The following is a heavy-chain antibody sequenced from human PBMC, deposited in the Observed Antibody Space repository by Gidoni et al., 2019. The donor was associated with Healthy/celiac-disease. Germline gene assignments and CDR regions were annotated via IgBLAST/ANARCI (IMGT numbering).Heavy chain of an antibody. CDR1: GESDSSNSAA. CDR2: SYYRSKWYN. D-gene: IGHD6-19*01. Sequence: QVQLQQPGPGLVKPSQTLSLTCALSGESDSSNSAAWNWIRQSPSRVLKWLGRSYYRSKWYNDYAVSVKSRITINPDTSKNQFSLQLNSVTPEDTAVYYCAREGYSSGPNWFDPWGQGTLVTVSS. CDR3: AREGYSSGPNWFDP. J-gene: IGHJ5*02. V-gene: IGHV6-1*01.